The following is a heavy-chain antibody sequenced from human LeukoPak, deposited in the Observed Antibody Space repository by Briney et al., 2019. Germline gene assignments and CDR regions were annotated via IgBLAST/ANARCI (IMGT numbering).Heavy chain of an antibody. J-gene: IGHJ4*02. CDR1: GYTFTSYA. Sequence: ASVKVSCKASGYTFTSYAMNWVRQAPGQGLEWMGRINPNSGGTNYAQKFQGRVTMTRDTSISTAYMELSRLRSDDTAVYYCARDCSGGSCYQGGLDYWGQGTLVTVSS. CDR3: ARDCSGGSCYQGGLDY. V-gene: IGHV1-2*06. CDR2: INPNSGGT. D-gene: IGHD2-15*01.